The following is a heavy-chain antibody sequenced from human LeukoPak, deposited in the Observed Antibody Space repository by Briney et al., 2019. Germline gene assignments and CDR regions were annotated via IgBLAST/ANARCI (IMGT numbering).Heavy chain of an antibody. V-gene: IGHV5-51*01. J-gene: IGHJ4*02. CDR1: GYTFTTHW. CDR3: ARIVYGDLYFDY. CDR2: IYPGDSDT. D-gene: IGHD4-17*01. Sequence: GESLKISCKGSGYTFTTHWIGWVRQMPGKGLEWMGIIYPGDSDTRHSPSFQGQVTISADKSISTAYLQWSSLKASDTAMYYCARIVYGDLYFDYWGQGTLVTVSS.